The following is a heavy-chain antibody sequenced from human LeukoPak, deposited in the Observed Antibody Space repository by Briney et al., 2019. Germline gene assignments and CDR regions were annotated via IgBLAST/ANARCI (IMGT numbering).Heavy chain of an antibody. J-gene: IGHJ6*03. CDR2: IIPIFGTA. CDR3: ARDIAAAGGYYYYMDV. V-gene: IGHV1-69*05. D-gene: IGHD6-13*01. Sequence: SVKVSCKASGGTFSSYAISWVRQAPGQGLEWMGGIIPIFGTANYAQKFQGRVTITTDESTSTAYMELSSLRSEDTAVYYCARDIAAAGGYYYYMDVWGKGTTVTVSS. CDR1: GGTFSSYA.